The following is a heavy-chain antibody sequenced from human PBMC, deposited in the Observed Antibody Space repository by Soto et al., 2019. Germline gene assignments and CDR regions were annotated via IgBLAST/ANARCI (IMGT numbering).Heavy chain of an antibody. CDR3: ARGTPSMVRGVDRYYYYGMDV. CDR1: GGTFSSYA. Sequence: RASVKVSCKASGGTFSSYAISWVRQAPGQGLEWMGGIIPIFGTANYAQKFQGRVTITADESTSTAYMELSSLRSEDTAVYYCARGTPSMVRGVDRYYYYGMDVWGQGTTVTVSS. J-gene: IGHJ6*02. CDR2: IIPIFGTA. V-gene: IGHV1-69*13. D-gene: IGHD3-10*01.